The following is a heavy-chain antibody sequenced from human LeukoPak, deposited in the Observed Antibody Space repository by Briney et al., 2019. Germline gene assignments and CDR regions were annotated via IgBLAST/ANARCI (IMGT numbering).Heavy chain of an antibody. V-gene: IGHV1-46*01. CDR3: ARTYSSSDEFDY. CDR1: GYTFTSYY. Sequence: ASVKVSCKASGYTFTSYYIRWVRQAPGQGLEWMGIINPSGGSTTYAQKFQGRVAMTRDTSTSRVYMEVSSLRSEDTAVYYCARTYSSSDEFDYWGQGTLVTVSS. CDR2: INPSGGST. J-gene: IGHJ4*02. D-gene: IGHD6-13*01.